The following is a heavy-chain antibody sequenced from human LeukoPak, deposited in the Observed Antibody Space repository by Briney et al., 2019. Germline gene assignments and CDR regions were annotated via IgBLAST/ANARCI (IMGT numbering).Heavy chain of an antibody. V-gene: IGHV3-23*01. CDR3: AKGGVVIQFILVGFPKEAYYFDS. CDR2: ISEHGGRT. Sequence: GGSLRLSCAASGFTFSNYAMSWVRQAPGKGLEWVSGISEHGGRTNYADSVKGRFTISRDHPKNTLYLQMNSLRAEDTAVYFCAKGGVVIQFILVGFPKEAYYFDSWGQGALVTVSS. J-gene: IGHJ4*02. D-gene: IGHD2-21*01. CDR1: GFTFSNYA.